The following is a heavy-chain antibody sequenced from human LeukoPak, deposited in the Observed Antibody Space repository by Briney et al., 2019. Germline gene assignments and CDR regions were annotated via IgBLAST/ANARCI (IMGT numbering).Heavy chain of an antibody. Sequence: ASVKVSCKASGYTFTSYYMHWVRQAPGQGLEWMGIINPSGGSTSYAQKFQGRVTMTRDTSTSTVYMELSSLRSEDTAVYYCARGRVHTTVTTQVNALDIWGQGTMVTVSS. V-gene: IGHV1-46*01. J-gene: IGHJ3*02. D-gene: IGHD4-17*01. CDR2: INPSGGST. CDR3: ARGRVHTTVTTQVNALDI. CDR1: GYTFTSYY.